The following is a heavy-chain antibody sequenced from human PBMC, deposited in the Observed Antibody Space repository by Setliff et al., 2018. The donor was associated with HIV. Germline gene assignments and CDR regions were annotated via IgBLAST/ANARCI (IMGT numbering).Heavy chain of an antibody. CDR1: GFSLNDNGEG. D-gene: IGHD2-8*01. CDR3: AHLVIMPGSTWGWFDP. J-gene: IGHJ5*02. Sequence: VSGPTLVTPTETLTLTCTFSGFSLNDNGEGVGWIRQPPGKAPEWLALIFWDDDNRYNPSLKTRLSIRKDSSKNQVVLTMTNMDPVDTATYYCAHLVIMPGSTWGWFDPGGQGTLVTVSS. V-gene: IGHV2-5*02. CDR2: IFWDDDN.